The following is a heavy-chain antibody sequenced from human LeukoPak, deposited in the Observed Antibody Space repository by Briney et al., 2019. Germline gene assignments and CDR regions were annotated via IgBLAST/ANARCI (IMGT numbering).Heavy chain of an antibody. CDR1: GFTASSTS. Sequence: PGGSLRLSCAASGFTASSTSIIWVRQAPGKGLECVSYIRGDTSTEYAEYVRGRFTISRDDAKNTVYLQMNGLRVEDTSVYYCARRRGGYGDGDFDYWGQGTLVTVSS. V-gene: IGHV3-66*04. D-gene: IGHD4-17*01. CDR3: ARRRGGYGDGDFDY. J-gene: IGHJ4*02. CDR2: IRGDTST.